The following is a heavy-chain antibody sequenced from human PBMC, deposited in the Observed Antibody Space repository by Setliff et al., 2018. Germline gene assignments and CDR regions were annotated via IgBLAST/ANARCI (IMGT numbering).Heavy chain of an antibody. J-gene: IGHJ4*02. D-gene: IGHD5-18*01. CDR3: ARVRLGLPMVDY. V-gene: IGHV1-3*01. CDR2: INAGNGNT. CDR1: GYTFTNYG. Sequence: GASVKVSCKASGYTFTNYGISWVRQAPGQGLEWMGWINAGNGNTKYSQKFQGRVTITRDTSASTAYMELSSLRSEDTAVYYCARVRLGLPMVDYWGQGTLVTVSS.